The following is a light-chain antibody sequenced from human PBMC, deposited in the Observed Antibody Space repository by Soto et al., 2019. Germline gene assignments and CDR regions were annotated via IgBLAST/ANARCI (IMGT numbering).Light chain of an antibody. CDR2: DVS. V-gene: IGLV2-14*03. J-gene: IGLJ1*01. Sequence: QSALTQPAYVSGPPGQSIAISCTGTSSDVGGYNYVSWYQHHPGKVPQIMIYDVSSRPSGVSDRFSGSKSGNTASLTISWLQADDEADYYCSSYTSSNTYVFGTGTKVTVL. CDR3: SSYTSSNTYV. CDR1: SSDVGGYNY.